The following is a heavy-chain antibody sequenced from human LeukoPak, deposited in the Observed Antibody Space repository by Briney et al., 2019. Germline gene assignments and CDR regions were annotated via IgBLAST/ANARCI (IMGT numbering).Heavy chain of an antibody. Sequence: GGSLRLSCAASGFTFDDYAMHWVRQAPGKGLEWVSGISWNSGSIGYADSVKGRFTISRDNAKNSLYLQMNSLRAEDTAVYYCARGFRYNWNPRGNWFDPWGQGTLVTVSS. D-gene: IGHD1-1*01. V-gene: IGHV3-9*01. CDR3: ARGFRYNWNPRGNWFDP. CDR2: ISWNSGSI. CDR1: GFTFDDYA. J-gene: IGHJ5*02.